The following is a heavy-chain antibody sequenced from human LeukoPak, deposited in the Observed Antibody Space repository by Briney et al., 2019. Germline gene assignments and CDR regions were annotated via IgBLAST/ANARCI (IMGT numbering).Heavy chain of an antibody. CDR2: MNPNSGNT. CDR1: GYTFTSYD. J-gene: IGHJ6*02. CDR3: ARLPRDYYYYYGMDV. V-gene: IGHV1-8*01. Sequence: ASVKVSCKASGYTFTSYDINWVRQATGQGLEWMGWMNPNSGNTGYAQKFQGRVTMTRNTSISTAYMELSSVRSEDTAVYYCARLPRDYYYYYGMDVWGQGTTVTVSS. D-gene: IGHD3-10*01.